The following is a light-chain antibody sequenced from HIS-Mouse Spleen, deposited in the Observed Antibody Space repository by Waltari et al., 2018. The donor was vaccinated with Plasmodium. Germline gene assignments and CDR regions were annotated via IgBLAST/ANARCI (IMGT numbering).Light chain of an antibody. CDR3: CSYAGSSTFVV. J-gene: IGLJ2*01. CDR1: SRGVGSYNL. CDR2: EGS. V-gene: IGLV2-23*03. Sequence: QSALTQPASVSGSPGQSITISCTGTSRGVGSYNLVSWYQQHPGKAPKLMLYEGSKRPSGVSNRFSGSKSGNPAFLTITGLQAEDEADYYCCSYAGSSTFVVFGGGTKLTVL.